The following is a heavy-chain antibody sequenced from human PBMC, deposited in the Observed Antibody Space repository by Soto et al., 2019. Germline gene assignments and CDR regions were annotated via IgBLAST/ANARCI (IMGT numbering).Heavy chain of an antibody. D-gene: IGHD3-3*01. CDR1: GYTFTSYG. CDR2: ISAYNGNT. CDR3: ARLTSDITIFGVVIGEYYYYYGMYV. V-gene: IGHV1-18*01. J-gene: IGHJ6*02. Sequence: GASVKVSCKASGYTFTSYGISWVRQSPGQGLEWMGWISAYNGNTNYAQKLQGRVTMTTDTSTSTAYMELRSLRSDDTAVYYCARLTSDITIFGVVIGEYYYYYGMYVWGQGTTVTVSS.